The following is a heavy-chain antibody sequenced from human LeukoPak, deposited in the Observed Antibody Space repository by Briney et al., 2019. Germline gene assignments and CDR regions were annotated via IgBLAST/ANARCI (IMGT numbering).Heavy chain of an antibody. CDR2: ISYDESDK. CDR1: GFTLSNYG. V-gene: IGHV3-30*18. J-gene: IGHJ6*02. CDR3: AKGVVAATNAAYYGMDV. Sequence: GGSLRLSCAASGFTLSNYGMHWVRQAPGKGLEWVAGISYDESDKYYADSVKGRFTISRDNSKNTLYLQMNSLRPEDTAVYYCAKGVVAATNAAYYGMDVWGQGTTVTVSS. D-gene: IGHD2-15*01.